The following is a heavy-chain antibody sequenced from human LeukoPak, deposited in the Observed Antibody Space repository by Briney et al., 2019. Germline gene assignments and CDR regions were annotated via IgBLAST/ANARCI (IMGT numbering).Heavy chain of an antibody. CDR2: IYYSGST. CDR3: ARAVRDDFWSGYLY. J-gene: IGHJ4*02. Sequence: KSSETLSLTCTVAGGSISSYYWSWIRQPPGKGLEWIGYIYYSGSTNYNPSLKSRVTISVDTSKNQFSLKLNSVTAADTAVYYCARAVRDDFWSGYLYWGQGTLVTVSS. D-gene: IGHD3-3*01. CDR1: GGSISSYY. V-gene: IGHV4-59*01.